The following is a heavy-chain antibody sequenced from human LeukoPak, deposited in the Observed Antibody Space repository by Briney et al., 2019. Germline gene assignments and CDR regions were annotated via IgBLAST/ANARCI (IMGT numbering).Heavy chain of an antibody. Sequence: GGSLRLSCAASGFTFKSYAMTWVRQAPGKGLEWVSYISSSGSTIYYADSVKGRFTISRDNAKNSLYLQMNSLRAEDTAVYYCARDPTRKYSSGHYWDLWGQGTLVTVSS. CDR2: ISSSGSTI. J-gene: IGHJ4*02. V-gene: IGHV3-48*03. CDR3: ARDPTRKYSSGHYWDL. D-gene: IGHD6-19*01. CDR1: GFTFKSYA.